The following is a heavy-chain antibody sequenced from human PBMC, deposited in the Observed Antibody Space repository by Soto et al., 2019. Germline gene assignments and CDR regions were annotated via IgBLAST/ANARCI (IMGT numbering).Heavy chain of an antibody. D-gene: IGHD3-16*01. CDR2: IYYSGST. CDR3: GRGGGDNWFDP. J-gene: IGHJ5*02. Sequence: QVQLQESGPGLVKPSQTLSLTCTVSGGSISSGDYYWSWIRQPPGKGLEWIGYIYYSGSTFYNPSLKNRVTSSLDTAKIQFSLKLGSVTAGETVVYYRGRGGGDNWFDPWGQGALVTASS. CDR1: GGSISSGDYY. V-gene: IGHV4-30-4*01.